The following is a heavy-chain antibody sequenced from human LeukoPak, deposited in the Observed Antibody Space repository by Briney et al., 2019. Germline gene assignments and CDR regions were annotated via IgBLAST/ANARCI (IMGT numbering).Heavy chain of an antibody. CDR3: ARGPGIAAYYFDY. CDR1: GFTFSSYW. D-gene: IGHD6-25*01. Sequence: GGSLRLSCAASGFTFSSYWMSWVRQAPGKGLEWVANIKQDGSEIYYVDSVKGRFTISRDIAKNSLYLQMNSLRDEDTAVYYCARGPGIAAYYFDYWGQGTLVTVSS. CDR2: IKQDGSEI. V-gene: IGHV3-7*01. J-gene: IGHJ4*02.